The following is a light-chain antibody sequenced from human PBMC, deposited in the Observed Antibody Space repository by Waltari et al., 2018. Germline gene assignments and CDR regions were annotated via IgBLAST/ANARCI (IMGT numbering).Light chain of an antibody. CDR1: SSNIGSNH. CDR2: SDD. V-gene: IGLV1-44*01. Sequence: QSVLTQPPSASGTPGQWVTISCSGSSSNIGSNHVHWYQHVPGTAPRLLLYSDDQRPSGVPDRFSGSKSGTSASLAISALQSEDESDFFCASWDDSLNGMLFGGGTHLTVL. CDR3: ASWDDSLNGML. J-gene: IGLJ3*02.